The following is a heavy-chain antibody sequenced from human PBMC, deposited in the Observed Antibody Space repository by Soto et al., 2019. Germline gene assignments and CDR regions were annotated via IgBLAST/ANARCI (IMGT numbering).Heavy chain of an antibody. D-gene: IGHD1-1*01. V-gene: IGHV1-18*01. CDR3: ARLEHNFGPHDY. CDR2: ISVHNGYT. Sequence: QVQLAQSGAEVKKPGASVTVSCKASGYTFSSYGISWVRQAPGQGLEWGGWISVHNGYTKYGTELQGRVNMTTDTSTSTAYMELRSLRSYDSAVYYCARLEHNFGPHDYWGQGTLVTVTS. CDR1: GYTFSSYG. J-gene: IGHJ4*02.